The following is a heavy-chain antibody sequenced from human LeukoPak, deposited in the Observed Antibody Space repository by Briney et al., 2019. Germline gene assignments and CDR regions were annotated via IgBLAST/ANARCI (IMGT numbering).Heavy chain of an antibody. Sequence: SETLSLTCAVYGGSFSGYYWSWIRQPPGKGLEWIGEINHSGSTNYNPSLKSRVTISVDTSKNQFSLKLSSVTAADTAVYYCGRGRGVYCSGGSCYSALYYYYYYMDDWGKGTTVTVSS. D-gene: IGHD2-15*01. CDR2: INHSGST. J-gene: IGHJ6*03. CDR3: GRGRGVYCSGGSCYSALYYYYYYMDD. CDR1: GGSFSGYY. V-gene: IGHV4-34*01.